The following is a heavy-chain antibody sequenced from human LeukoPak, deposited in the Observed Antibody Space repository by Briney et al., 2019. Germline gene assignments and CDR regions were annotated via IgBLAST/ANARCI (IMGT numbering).Heavy chain of an antibody. CDR3: ARPAMVRGVTAFDI. CDR2: IYYSGST. V-gene: IGHV4-59*08. CDR1: GGSISSYY. J-gene: IGHJ3*02. Sequence: PSETLSLTCTVSGGSISSYYWSWIRQPPGKGLEWIGYIYYSGSTNYNPSLKSRVTISVDTSKNQFSLKLSSVTAADTAVYYCARPAMVRGVTAFDIWGQGTMVTVSS. D-gene: IGHD3-10*01.